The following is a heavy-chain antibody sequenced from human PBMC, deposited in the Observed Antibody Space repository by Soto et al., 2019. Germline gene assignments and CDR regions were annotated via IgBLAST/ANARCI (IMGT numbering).Heavy chain of an antibody. J-gene: IGHJ6*02. CDR3: ASRSYVSNLYYYGMDV. Sequence: PGASVKVSCKASGGTFSSYAISWVRQAPGQGLEWMGGIIPIFGTANYAQKFQGRVTITADKSTSTAYMELSSLRSEDTAVYYCASRSYVSNLYYYGMDVWGQGTTVTVSS. D-gene: IGHD3-16*01. V-gene: IGHV1-69*06. CDR1: GGTFSSYA. CDR2: IIPIFGTA.